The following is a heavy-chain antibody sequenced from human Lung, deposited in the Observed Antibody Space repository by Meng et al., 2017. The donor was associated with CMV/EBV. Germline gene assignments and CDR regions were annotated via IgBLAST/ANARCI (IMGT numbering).Heavy chain of an antibody. CDR1: GASITNHNW. J-gene: IGHJ1*01. CDR2: IPNRGSS. CDR3: LRRSGGSV. V-gene: IGHV4-4*02. D-gene: IGHD3-10*01. Sequence: DSRPALVTQSGTLSLTCAVSGASITNHNWWAWFRQPPGKGLEWIGEIPNRGSSAYNPSLKSRVSMSIDKSKNQFSLKLTSVTAADTAVYHCLRRSGGSVWGQGTLVTVSS.